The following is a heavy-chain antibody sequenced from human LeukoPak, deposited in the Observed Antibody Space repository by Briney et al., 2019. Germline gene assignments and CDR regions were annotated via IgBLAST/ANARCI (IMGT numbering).Heavy chain of an antibody. V-gene: IGHV1-2*02. CDR1: GYTFTGYY. CDR2: INPNSGGT. CDR3: ARSGRNYYDSSGYYPYDY. J-gene: IGHJ4*02. Sequence: ASAKVSCKASGYTFTGYYMHWVRQAPGQGLEWMGWINPNSGGTNYAQKFQGRVTMTRDTSISTAYMELSRLRSDDTAVYYCARSGRNYYDSSGYYPYDYWGQGTLVTVSS. D-gene: IGHD3-22*01.